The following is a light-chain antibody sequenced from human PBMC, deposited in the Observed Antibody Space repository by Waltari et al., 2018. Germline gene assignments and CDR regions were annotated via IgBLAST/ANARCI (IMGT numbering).Light chain of an antibody. CDR2: GHP. Sequence: QSLLTQPPSVSGAPGQRVIISCTGMTSNIGTGYDVHWYRHVPGTAPKLPIPGHPSPPSGVVDRFSASKSGTSASLIITGLQAEDEADYYCQSYDNSVSAVVFGGGTKLTVL. CDR1: TSNIGTGYD. J-gene: IGLJ2*01. V-gene: IGLV1-40*01. CDR3: QSYDNSVSAVV.